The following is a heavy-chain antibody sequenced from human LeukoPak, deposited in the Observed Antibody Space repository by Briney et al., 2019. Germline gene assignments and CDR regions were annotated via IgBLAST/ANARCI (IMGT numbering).Heavy chain of an antibody. CDR3: ARRWEAAGTFDY. D-gene: IGHD6-13*01. V-gene: IGHV4-39*01. CDR2: IYYSGST. Sequence: PSETLSLTCTVSGGSISSSSYYWGWIRQPPGKGPEWIGSIYYSGSTYYNPSLKSRVTISVDTSKNQFSLKLSSVTAADTAVYYCARRWEAAGTFDYWGQGTLVTVSS. J-gene: IGHJ4*02. CDR1: GGSISSSSYY.